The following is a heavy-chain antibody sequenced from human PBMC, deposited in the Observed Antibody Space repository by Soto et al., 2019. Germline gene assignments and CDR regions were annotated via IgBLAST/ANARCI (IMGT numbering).Heavy chain of an antibody. V-gene: IGHV3-23*01. CDR2: ISGGGDAT. D-gene: IGHD3-10*01. Sequence: EVQLLDSGGGLGQPGGSLRLSCAASGFTFSGYALTWVRQAPGKGLEWVSAISGGGDATFYADSVKGRFTISRDNSKNTLYLQMNTLRAEDTAVYYCARKVSGSTGRPDLWYFDLWGRGTLVTVSS. J-gene: IGHJ2*01. CDR3: ARKVSGSTGRPDLWYFDL. CDR1: GFTFSGYA.